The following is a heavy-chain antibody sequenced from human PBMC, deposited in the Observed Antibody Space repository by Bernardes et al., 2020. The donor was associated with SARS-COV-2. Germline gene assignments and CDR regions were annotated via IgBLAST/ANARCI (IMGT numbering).Heavy chain of an antibody. V-gene: IGHV1-2*04. CDR2: INPNSGGT. D-gene: IGHD3-10*01. Sequence: ASMKVSCKASGYTFTGYYMHWVRQAPGQGLEWMGWINPNSGGTNYAQKFQGWVTMTRDTSISTAYMELSRLRSDDTAVYYCARYGAVTTKGYYYYGMDVWGQGTTVTVSS. CDR3: ARYGAVTTKGYYYYGMDV. CDR1: GYTFTGYY. J-gene: IGHJ6*02.